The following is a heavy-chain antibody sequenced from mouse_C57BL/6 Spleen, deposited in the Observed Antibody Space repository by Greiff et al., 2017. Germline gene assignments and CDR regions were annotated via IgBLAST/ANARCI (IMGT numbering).Heavy chain of an antibody. CDR1: GFNIKDDY. J-gene: IGHJ3*01. V-gene: IGHV14-4*01. CDR3: TTTMVHEGFAY. D-gene: IGHD2-2*01. Sequence: VQLQQSGAELVRPGASVKLSCTASGFNIKDDYMHWVKQRPEQGLEWIGWIDPENGDTEYASKFQGKATITADTSSNTAYLQLSSLTSEDTAVYYCTTTMVHEGFAYWGQGTLVTVSA. CDR2: IDPENGDT.